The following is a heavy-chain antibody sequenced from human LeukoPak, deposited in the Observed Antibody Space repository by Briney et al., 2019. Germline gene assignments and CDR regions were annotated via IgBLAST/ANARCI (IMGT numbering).Heavy chain of an antibody. V-gene: IGHV4-59*11. D-gene: IGHD2-15*01. CDR2: IYYSGST. CDR3: AREGCSGGSCYPGNYYYYYMDV. Sequence: SETLSLTCTVSGGSMSSHYWSWIRQPPGKGLEWIGYIYYSGSTNYNPSLKSRVTISVDTSKNQFSLKLSSVTAADTAVYYCAREGCSGGSCYPGNYYYYYMDVWGKGTTVTVSS. J-gene: IGHJ6*03. CDR1: GGSMSSHY.